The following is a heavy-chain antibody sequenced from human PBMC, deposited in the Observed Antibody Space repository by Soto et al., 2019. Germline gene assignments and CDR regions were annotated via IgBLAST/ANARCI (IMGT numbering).Heavy chain of an antibody. D-gene: IGHD5-18*01. CDR2: INHSGST. J-gene: IGHJ4*02. Sequence: SETLSLTCAVYGGSFSGYYWSWIRQPPGKGLEWIGEINHSGSTNYNPSLKSRVTISVDTSKNQFSLKLSSVTAADTAVYYCERYSLIQLFDYWGQGTLVTVSS. V-gene: IGHV4-34*01. CDR1: GGSFSGYY. CDR3: ERYSLIQLFDY.